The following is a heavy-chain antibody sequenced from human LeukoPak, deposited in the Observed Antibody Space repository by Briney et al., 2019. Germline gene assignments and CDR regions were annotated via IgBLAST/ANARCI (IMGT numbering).Heavy chain of an antibody. V-gene: IGHV1-24*01. Sequence: GASVKVSCKVSGSTLTELSMHWVRQAPGEGLEWMGGFDPEDGEPIYAQKFQGRVTMTEDTSTDTVHMELSSLRSEDTAVYYCATDFLGFDLWGQGTLVTVSS. CDR3: ATDFLGFDL. D-gene: IGHD2/OR15-2a*01. J-gene: IGHJ5*02. CDR1: GSTLTELS. CDR2: FDPEDGEP.